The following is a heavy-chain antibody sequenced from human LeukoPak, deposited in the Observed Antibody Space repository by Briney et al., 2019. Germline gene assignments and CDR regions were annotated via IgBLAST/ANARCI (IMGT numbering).Heavy chain of an antibody. D-gene: IGHD2-2*01. Sequence: GGPLRLSCAAFGFTFSSYAMSWVRQAPGKGLEWVSAISGSGGSTYYADSVKGRFTISRDNSKNSLYLQMNSLRAEDTAVYYCAKDRIVPDAIGPMEFDPWRQGTLVTVSS. V-gene: IGHV3-23*01. CDR1: GFTFSSYA. CDR3: AKDRIVPDAIGPMEFDP. J-gene: IGHJ5*02. CDR2: ISGSGGST.